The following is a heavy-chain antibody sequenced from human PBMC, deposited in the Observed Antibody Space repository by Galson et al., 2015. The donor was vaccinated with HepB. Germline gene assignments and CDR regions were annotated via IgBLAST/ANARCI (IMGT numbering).Heavy chain of an antibody. CDR3: ARVVEQWLLFDY. D-gene: IGHD6-19*01. CDR1: GFSLSTSGVG. V-gene: IGHV2-5*01. J-gene: IGHJ4*02. CDR2: IYWNDDK. Sequence: PALVKPTQTLTLTCTFSGFSLSTSGVGVGWIRQPPGKALEWLALIYWNDDKRYSPSLKSRLTITKDTSKNQVVLTMTNMDPVDTATYYCARVVEQWLLFDYWGQGTLVTVSS.